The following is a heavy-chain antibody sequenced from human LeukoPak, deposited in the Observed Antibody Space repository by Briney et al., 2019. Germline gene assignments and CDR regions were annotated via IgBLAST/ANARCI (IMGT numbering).Heavy chain of an antibody. V-gene: IGHV4-39*07. CDR2: VYYSGSL. Sequence: PSETLSLTCSVSGASIDRGDSGGYYWAWLRQPPGKGLEWIGSVYYSGSLKYNPSLKGRVSISWDMSKNQFFLNLNSVNATDTAVYDCARDDYAARFDPWGQGTLVTVSS. CDR1: GASIDRGDSGGYY. J-gene: IGHJ5*02. CDR3: ARDDYAARFDP. D-gene: IGHD4/OR15-4a*01.